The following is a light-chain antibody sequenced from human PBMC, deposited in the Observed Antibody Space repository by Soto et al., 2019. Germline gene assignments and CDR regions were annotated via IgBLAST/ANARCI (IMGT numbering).Light chain of an antibody. V-gene: IGLV2-8*01. J-gene: IGLJ1*01. CDR1: ISDVGGYNY. CDR2: EVN. Sequence: QSALTQPPSASGSPGQSVTISCTGTISDVGGYNYVAWYQQHPGKAPKLMIYEVNKRPSWVPDRFSGSKSGSTASLTVSGLQAEDEADYYCSSYAGSSTYVFGTGTKLTVL. CDR3: SSYAGSSTYV.